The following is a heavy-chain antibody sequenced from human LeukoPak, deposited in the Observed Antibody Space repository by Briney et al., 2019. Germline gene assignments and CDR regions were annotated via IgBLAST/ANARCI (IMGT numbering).Heavy chain of an antibody. D-gene: IGHD5-12*01. J-gene: IGHJ4*02. Sequence: GGSLRLSCAASGFTFSSYTMNWVRQPPGKGLEWVSNIGTSSTTIYYADSVKGRFTISRDNAKNSLYLQMNSLRAEDTAVYYCARPVDYNAGDYWGQGTLVTVSS. CDR3: ARPVDYNAGDY. V-gene: IGHV3-48*01. CDR2: IGTSSTTI. CDR1: GFTFSSYT.